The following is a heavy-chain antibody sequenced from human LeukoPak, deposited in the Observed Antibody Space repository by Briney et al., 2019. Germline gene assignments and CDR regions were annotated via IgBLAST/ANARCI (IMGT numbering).Heavy chain of an antibody. CDR2: INHSGST. CDR1: GGSFSGYY. V-gene: IGHV4-34*01. CDR3: ARGRLSAMDY. Sequence: SETLSLTCAVYGGSFSGYYWSWIRQSPGKGLEWIGEINHSGSTNYNPSLKSRVTISVDTSKNQFSLKLSSVTAADTAVYYCARGRLSAMDYWGQGTLVTVSS. D-gene: IGHD5-18*01. J-gene: IGHJ4*02.